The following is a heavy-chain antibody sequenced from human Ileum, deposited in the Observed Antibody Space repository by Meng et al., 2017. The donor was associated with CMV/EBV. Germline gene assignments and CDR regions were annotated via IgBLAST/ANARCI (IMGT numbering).Heavy chain of an antibody. CDR2: ISWNSGSI. V-gene: IGHV3-9*01. Sequence: GGSLRLSCAASGFTFDDYAMHWVRQAPGKGLEWVSGISWNSGSIGYADSVKGRFTISRYNAKNSLYLQMNSLRAEDTSLYYCAKGAHSSIVGVTLLDYWGQGTLVTVSS. D-gene: IGHD1-26*01. CDR3: AKGAHSSIVGVTLLDY. J-gene: IGHJ4*02. CDR1: GFTFDDYA.